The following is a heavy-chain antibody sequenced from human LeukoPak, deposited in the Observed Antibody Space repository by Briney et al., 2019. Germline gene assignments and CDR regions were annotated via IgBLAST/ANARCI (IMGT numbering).Heavy chain of an antibody. CDR2: ISWNSGSI. Sequence: TGRSLRLSCAASGFTFDDYAMHWVRQAPGKGLEWVSGISWNSGSIGYADSVKGRFTISRDNAKNSLYLQMNSLRAEDTALYYCAKGQQLAGGGFDYWGQGTLVTVSS. J-gene: IGHJ4*02. V-gene: IGHV3-9*01. CDR3: AKGQQLAGGGFDY. CDR1: GFTFDDYA. D-gene: IGHD6-13*01.